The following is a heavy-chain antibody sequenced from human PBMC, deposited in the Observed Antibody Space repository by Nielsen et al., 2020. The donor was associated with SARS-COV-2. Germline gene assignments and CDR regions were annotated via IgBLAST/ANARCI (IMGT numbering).Heavy chain of an antibody. CDR2: IVYHGGDT. D-gene: IGHD7-27*01. Sequence: GESLKISCIGSGFDFSRHSMAWVRQAPGKVLEWLALIVYHGGDTYYADSVKGRFTISRDNSRNTLYLQMDSLTAEDTAFYYCSRLSVGTYFDNWGPGTLVTVSS. V-gene: IGHV3-30*04. J-gene: IGHJ4*02. CDR3: SRLSVGTYFDN. CDR1: GFDFSRHS.